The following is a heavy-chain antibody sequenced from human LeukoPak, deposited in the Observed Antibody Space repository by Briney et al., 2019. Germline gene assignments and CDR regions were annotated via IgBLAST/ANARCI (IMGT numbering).Heavy chain of an antibody. Sequence: GGSQRLSCAASGFTVSNYAMHWVRQAPGKGLEWVASVSYDGSKKYYADSVKGRFSISRDNSKNTLYLQMDSLRAEDTAVYYCASNRGSDYWGQGTLVTVSS. CDR3: ASNRGSDY. D-gene: IGHD1-14*01. V-gene: IGHV3-30*01. CDR2: VSYDGSKK. CDR1: GFTVSNYA. J-gene: IGHJ4*02.